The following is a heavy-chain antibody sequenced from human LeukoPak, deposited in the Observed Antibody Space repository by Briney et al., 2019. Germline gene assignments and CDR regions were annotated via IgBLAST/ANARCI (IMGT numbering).Heavy chain of an antibody. D-gene: IGHD3-10*01. J-gene: IGHJ6*02. Sequence: GRSLRLSCAASGFTFISYGMHWVRQAPGKGLEWVAVIWYDGSNKYYADSVKGRFTISRDNSKNTLYLQMNSLRAEDTAVYYCARDIPPYYGSIHGMDVWGRETTVTVSS. CDR2: IWYDGSNK. CDR3: ARDIPPYYGSIHGMDV. V-gene: IGHV3-33*01. CDR1: GFTFISYG.